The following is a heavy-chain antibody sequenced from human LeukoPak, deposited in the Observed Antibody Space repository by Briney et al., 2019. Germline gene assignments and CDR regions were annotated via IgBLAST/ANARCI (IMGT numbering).Heavy chain of an antibody. Sequence: SGPALVKPTQTLTLTCTFSGFSLSTSKMRVGWIRQPPGKALEWLARIDWDDDKFYSTSLKTRLTISKDTSKNQVVLTMTNMDPVDTATYYCARSVAGDNPFDYWGQGTLVTVSS. CDR2: IDWDDDK. D-gene: IGHD1-26*01. CDR3: ARSVAGDNPFDY. CDR1: GFSLSTSKMR. J-gene: IGHJ4*02. V-gene: IGHV2-70*04.